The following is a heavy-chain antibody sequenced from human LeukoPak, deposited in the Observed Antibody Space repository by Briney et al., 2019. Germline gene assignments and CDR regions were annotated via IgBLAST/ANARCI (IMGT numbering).Heavy chain of an antibody. CDR2: FNPDNGGT. CDR1: GYAFTDYY. V-gene: IGHV1-2*02. J-gene: IGHJ5*02. D-gene: IGHD3-10*01. CDR3: ARNHVAIQWFGEGGFDP. Sequence: GASVKVSCKASGYAFTDYYVHWVRQAPGQGLEWMCWFNPDNGGTNSVQKFQGRVTMTGDTSMGTVYMELTRLRSDDTAVYYCARNHVAIQWFGEGGFDPWGQGTLVTVSS.